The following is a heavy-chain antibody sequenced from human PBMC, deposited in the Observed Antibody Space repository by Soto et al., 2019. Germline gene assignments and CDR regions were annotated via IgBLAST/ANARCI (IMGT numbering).Heavy chain of an antibody. Sequence: ASVKVSCKTSGYTVTSFGISWVRKAPGQGLEWMGWMNPNSGNTGYAQRFQGRVTLTRNTSINTAYMELSNLRSEDSAVYYCARAPEPPMTTVTAYQFDFWGRGTLVTVSS. CDR2: MNPNSGNT. CDR1: GYTVTSFG. CDR3: ARAPEPPMTTVTAYQFDF. D-gene: IGHD4-17*01. J-gene: IGHJ4*02. V-gene: IGHV1-8*02.